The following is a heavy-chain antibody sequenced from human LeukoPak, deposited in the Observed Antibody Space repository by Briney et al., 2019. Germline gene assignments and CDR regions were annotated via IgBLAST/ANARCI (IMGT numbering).Heavy chain of an antibody. CDR2: INPNSGGT. V-gene: IGHV1-2*02. CDR3: ARGQTQTGEPGRWYFDL. CDR1: GYTFTSYG. D-gene: IGHD7-27*01. Sequence: ASVKVSCKASGYTFTSYGISWVRQAPGQGLEWMGWINPNSGGTKYAQKFQGRVTMTRDTSISTADMELTRLRSDATAVYYCARGQTQTGEPGRWYFDLWGRGTLVTVSS. J-gene: IGHJ2*01.